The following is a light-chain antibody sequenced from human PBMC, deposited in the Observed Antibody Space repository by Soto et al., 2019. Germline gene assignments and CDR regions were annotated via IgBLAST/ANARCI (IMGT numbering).Light chain of an antibody. V-gene: IGKV3-20*01. CDR3: QHYVERSPIT. CDR2: GAS. CDR1: PSVSSNF. Sequence: EIVLTQSPCTLSLSPGERATLSCRASPSVSSNFVAWYQQKPGQAPRLLISGASSRATGIPDRFSGSGSGTDFTLTISRLEPEDFALYYCQHYVERSPITFGQGTRLENK. J-gene: IGKJ5*01.